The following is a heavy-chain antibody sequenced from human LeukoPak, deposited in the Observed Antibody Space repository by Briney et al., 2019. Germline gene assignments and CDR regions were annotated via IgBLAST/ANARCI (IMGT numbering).Heavy chain of an antibody. CDR1: GFTFSSYE. CDR3: ARDHSAYDGFDY. V-gene: IGHV3-48*03. Sequence: PGGSLRLPCAASGFTFSSYEMSWVRQAPGKGLEWLSYISVSGNTIYYADSVKGRFTISRDNAKNSLYLQMNSLRAEDTAVYYCARDHSAYDGFDYWGQGTLVTVSS. J-gene: IGHJ4*02. CDR2: ISVSGNTI. D-gene: IGHD5-12*01.